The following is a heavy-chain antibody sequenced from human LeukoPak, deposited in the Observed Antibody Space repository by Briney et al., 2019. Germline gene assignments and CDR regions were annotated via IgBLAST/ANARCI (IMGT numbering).Heavy chain of an antibody. CDR3: ARDGPGYTSSSTDYMDV. V-gene: IGHV1-46*01. J-gene: IGHJ6*03. D-gene: IGHD6-13*01. Sequence: ASVKVSCKASGYSFTDYYIHWVRQAPGQGLEWMGIINPGTGRTSYAQSFQGRVTMTSDTSTSTVYIELTSLRSEDTAVYYCARDGPGYTSSSTDYMDVWGEGTTVTVSS. CDR1: GYSFTDYY. CDR2: INPGTGRT.